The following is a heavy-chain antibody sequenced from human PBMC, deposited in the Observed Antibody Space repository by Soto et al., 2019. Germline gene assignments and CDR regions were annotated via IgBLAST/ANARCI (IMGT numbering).Heavy chain of an antibody. CDR3: ARHETLNRDYDY. V-gene: IGHV4-59*08. CDR1: GGSISSYY. J-gene: IGHJ4*02. D-gene: IGHD5-12*01. CDR2: IYYSVST. Sequence: SETLSLTCTVSGGSISSYYWSWIRQPPGKGLEWIGYIYYSVSTNYNPSLKSRVTISVDTSKNQFSLKLSSVTAADTAVYYCARHETLNRDYDYWGQGTLVTVSS.